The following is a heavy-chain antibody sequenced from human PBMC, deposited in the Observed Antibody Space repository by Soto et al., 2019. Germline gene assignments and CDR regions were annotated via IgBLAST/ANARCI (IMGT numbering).Heavy chain of an antibody. Sequence: QVQLQESGPGLVKPSETLSLTCTVSGGSISSYYWSWIRQPPGKGLEWIGYIYYSGSTNYNPSLKSRFTISVYTSKNQFSLKLSSVTAADTAVYYCARAWGYYFDYWGQGTLVTVSS. CDR3: ARAWGYYFDY. V-gene: IGHV4-59*01. J-gene: IGHJ4*02. CDR2: IYYSGST. D-gene: IGHD3-16*01. CDR1: GGSISSYY.